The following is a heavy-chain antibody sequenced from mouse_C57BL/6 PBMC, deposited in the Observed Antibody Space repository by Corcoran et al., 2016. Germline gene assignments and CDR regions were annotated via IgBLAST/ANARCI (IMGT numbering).Heavy chain of an antibody. CDR1: GYTFTSYG. CDR3: ARDGYYAHWYVDV. Sequence: QVQLQQSGAELARPGASVKLSCKASGYTFTSYGISWVKQRTGQGLEWIGEIYPRSGNTYYNEKFKGKATLTADKSSSTAYMELRSLTSEDSAVYFCARDGYYAHWYVDVWGTGTTVTVSS. D-gene: IGHD2-3*01. J-gene: IGHJ1*03. CDR2: IYPRSGNT. V-gene: IGHV1-81*01.